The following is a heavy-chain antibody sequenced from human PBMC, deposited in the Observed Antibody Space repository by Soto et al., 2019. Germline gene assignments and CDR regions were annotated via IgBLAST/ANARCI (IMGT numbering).Heavy chain of an antibody. CDR2: IIPICGTA. Sequence: QVQLVQSGAEVKKPGSSVKVSCKASGGTFSSYAISWVRQAPGQGLEWMGGIIPICGTANYAQKFQGRVRITADESTSTAYMELSSLRSEDTAVYYCARAGDIVVVPAARAFDNWGQGTLVTVSS. CDR1: GGTFSSYA. V-gene: IGHV1-69*01. D-gene: IGHD2-2*01. J-gene: IGHJ4*02. CDR3: ARAGDIVVVPAARAFDN.